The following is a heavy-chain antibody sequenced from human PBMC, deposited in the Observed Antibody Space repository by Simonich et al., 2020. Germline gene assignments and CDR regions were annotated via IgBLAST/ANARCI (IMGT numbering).Heavy chain of an antibody. J-gene: IGHJ4*02. CDR2: ISGSGGSK. CDR1: GFTFSSYA. CDR3: AKRSGVSITGTFDY. V-gene: IGHV3-23*01. D-gene: IGHD1-7*01. Sequence: EVQLLESGGGLVQPGGSLRLSCAASGFTFSSYAMSWVRQAPGKGLEWVSVISGSGGSKYYADSVKGRFTISRDNSKNTLYLQMNSLRAEDTAVYYCAKRSGVSITGTFDYWGQGTLVTVSS.